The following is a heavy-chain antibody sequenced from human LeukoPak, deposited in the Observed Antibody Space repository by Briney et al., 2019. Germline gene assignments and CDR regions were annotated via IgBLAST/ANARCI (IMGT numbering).Heavy chain of an antibody. V-gene: IGHV3-20*04. CDR1: GFTFDDYG. Sequence: PAGSLRLSCAASGFTFDDYGMSWVRQAPGKGLEWVSGISWNGGSTGYADSVKGRFTISRDNAKNSLYLQMNSLRAEDTALYYCARVVREGSYYDFWSGLDYWGQGTLVTVSS. J-gene: IGHJ4*02. CDR2: ISWNGGST. CDR3: ARVVREGSYYDFWSGLDY. D-gene: IGHD3-3*01.